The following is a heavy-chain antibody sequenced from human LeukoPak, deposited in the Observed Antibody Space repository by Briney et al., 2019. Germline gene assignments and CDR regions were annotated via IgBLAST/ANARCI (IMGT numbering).Heavy chain of an antibody. Sequence: SETLSLTCTVSGGSISSSSYYWGWIRQPPGKGLEWIGSIYYSGSTYYNPSLKSRVTMSVDTSKNQFSLKLISVTAADTAVYYCARGPPPDFDYWGQGTLVTVSS. J-gene: IGHJ4*02. V-gene: IGHV4-39*07. CDR3: ARGPPPDFDY. CDR2: IYYSGST. CDR1: GGSISSSSYY.